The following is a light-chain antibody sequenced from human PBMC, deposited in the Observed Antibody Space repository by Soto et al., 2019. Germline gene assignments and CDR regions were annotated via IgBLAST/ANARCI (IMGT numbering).Light chain of an antibody. V-gene: IGLV1-40*01. J-gene: IGLJ1*01. CDR3: QSYDSSLSGYV. CDR2: GNT. Sequence: QSVLTQRPSVSGAPGQRVTVSCTGSSSNIGAGYDVHWYQQLPGTAPKLLIYGNTNRPSGVPDRFSGYKSGTSASLAITGLQAEDEADYYCQSYDSSLSGYVFGTGTKLTVL. CDR1: SSNIGAGYD.